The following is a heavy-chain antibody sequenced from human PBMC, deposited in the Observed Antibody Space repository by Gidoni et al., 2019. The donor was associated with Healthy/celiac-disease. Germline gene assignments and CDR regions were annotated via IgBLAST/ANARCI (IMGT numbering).Heavy chain of an antibody. CDR3: AREGYCSSTSCYAGGYYYGMDV. Sequence: QVQLVQSGAEVKKPGASVKVSCKASGYTCTSYGISWVRQAPGQGLEWMGWISAYNGNTTYAQKLQGRVTMTTDTSTSTAYMELRSLRSDDTAVYYCAREGYCSSTSCYAGGYYYGMDVWGQGTTVTVSS. D-gene: IGHD2-2*01. CDR2: ISAYNGNT. V-gene: IGHV1-18*01. CDR1: GYTCTSYG. J-gene: IGHJ6*02.